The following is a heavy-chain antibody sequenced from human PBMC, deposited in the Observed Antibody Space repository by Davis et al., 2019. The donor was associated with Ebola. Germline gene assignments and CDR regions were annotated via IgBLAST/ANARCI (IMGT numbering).Heavy chain of an antibody. D-gene: IGHD3-9*01. CDR2: IYPGDSNT. J-gene: IGHJ6*04. CDR3: ARVLPYYDILSGPYYSYGMDV. Sequence: GGSLRLSCQGSGYSFSTYWIGWVRQLPGKGLQWMGIIYPGDSNTRYSPSFQGQVTISADKSISTAYLQWSSLKASDTAIYYCARVLPYYDILSGPYYSYGMDVWGKGTTVTVSS. V-gene: IGHV5-51*01. CDR1: GYSFSTYW.